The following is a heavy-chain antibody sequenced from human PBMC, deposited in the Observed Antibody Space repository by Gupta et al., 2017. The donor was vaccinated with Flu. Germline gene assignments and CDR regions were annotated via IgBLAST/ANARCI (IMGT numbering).Heavy chain of an antibody. Sequence: FRQGPGKDLELVGVIRSKPFDATIEYAASVEGRFTISRDDFKRVAYLHMTSLKSEDTDMYFCARAPFYYATSGYYFDSWGQGTLVTVSS. V-gene: IGHV3-49*03. J-gene: IGHJ4*02. CDR2: IRSKPFDATI. D-gene: IGHD3-22*01. CDR3: ARAPFYYATSGYYFDS.